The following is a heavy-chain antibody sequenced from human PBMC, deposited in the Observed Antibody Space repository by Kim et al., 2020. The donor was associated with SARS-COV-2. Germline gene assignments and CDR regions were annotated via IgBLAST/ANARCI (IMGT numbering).Heavy chain of an antibody. J-gene: IGHJ6*02. CDR2: ISSSSSTI. V-gene: IGHV3-48*04. CDR3: ARDLQQYYDFWSGYYYYYYGMDV. D-gene: IGHD3-3*01. Sequence: GGSLRLSCAASGFTFSSYSMNWVRQAPGKGLEWVSYISSSSSTIYYADSVKGRFTISRDNAKNSLYLQMNSLRAEDTAVYYCARDLQQYYDFWSGYYYYYYGMDVWGQGTTVTVSS. CDR1: GFTFSSYS.